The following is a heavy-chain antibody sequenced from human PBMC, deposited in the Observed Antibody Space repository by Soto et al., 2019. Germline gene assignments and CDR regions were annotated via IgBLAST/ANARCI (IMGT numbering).Heavy chain of an antibody. D-gene: IGHD3-3*01. CDR2: INPSGGST. CDR3: ARGGTIFGVVRYDGMDV. CDR1: GYTFTSYY. Sequence: QVQLVQSGAEVKKPGASVKVSCKASGYTFTSYYMHWVRQAPGQGLEWMGIINPSGGSTSYAQKFQGRVTRTRDTSTSTVYMELSSLRSEDTAVYYCARGGTIFGVVRYDGMDVWGQGTTVTVSS. V-gene: IGHV1-46*01. J-gene: IGHJ6*02.